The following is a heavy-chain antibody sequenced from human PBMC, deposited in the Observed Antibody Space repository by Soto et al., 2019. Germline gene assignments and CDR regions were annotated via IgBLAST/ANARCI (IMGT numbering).Heavy chain of an antibody. J-gene: IGHJ4*02. Sequence: QTLSLTCAISGDSVSNNSAAWNWIRQSPSRGLEWLGRTYYRSKWYNDYAVSVKSRITINPDTSKNQFSLQLNSVTPEDTAVYYCARSLGYCTSTTCPPLGYFAYWGQGFLVTVSS. D-gene: IGHD2-2*01. CDR3: ARSLGYCTSTTCPPLGYFAY. CDR2: TYYRSKWYN. V-gene: IGHV6-1*01. CDR1: GDSVSNNSAA.